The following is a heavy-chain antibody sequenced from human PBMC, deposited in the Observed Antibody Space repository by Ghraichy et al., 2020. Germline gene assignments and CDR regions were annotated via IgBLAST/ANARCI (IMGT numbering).Heavy chain of an antibody. CDR3: ARLLTGTPRTGMDV. CDR1: GGSFSGYY. V-gene: IGHV4-34*01. Sequence: SQTLSLTCAVYGGSFSGYYWSWIRQPPGKGLEWIGEINHSGSTNYNPSLKSRVTISVDTSKNQFSLKLSSVTAADTAVYYCARLLTGTPRTGMDVWGQGTTVTVSS. CDR2: INHSGST. J-gene: IGHJ6*02. D-gene: IGHD1-20*01.